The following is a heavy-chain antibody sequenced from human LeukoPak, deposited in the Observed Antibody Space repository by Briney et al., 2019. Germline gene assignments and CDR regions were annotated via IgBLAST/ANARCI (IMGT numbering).Heavy chain of an antibody. D-gene: IGHD5-18*01. CDR2: IIPMFGTA. J-gene: IGHJ5*02. CDR1: GGTFTNYA. Sequence: ASVKVSCKASGGTFTNYAINWVRQAPGQGLEWMGGIIPMFGTAKYAEKYEGRVTITADESPSTAYVELSSLRFEDTAAYYCVTHGPDETAMFSWGQGTLVTVSS. CDR3: VTHGPDETAMFS. V-gene: IGHV1-69*13.